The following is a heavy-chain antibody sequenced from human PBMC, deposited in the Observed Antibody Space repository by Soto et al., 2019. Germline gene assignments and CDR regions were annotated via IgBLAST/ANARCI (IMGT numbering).Heavy chain of an antibody. Sequence: QVQLRESGPGPVKPSGTLSLSCTVSGGSISSTNWWTWVRQSPGKGLEWIGEIYHTGSTTYNPSLRGRLTMSVDKSNNQFSLKLRYVTAADTAMYYCATPPPRIDLAVLPIPTWGQGTLVTVSA. CDR1: GGSISSTNW. J-gene: IGHJ5*02. CDR3: ATPPPRIDLAVLPIPT. V-gene: IGHV4-4*02. CDR2: IYHTGST. D-gene: IGHD2-2*02.